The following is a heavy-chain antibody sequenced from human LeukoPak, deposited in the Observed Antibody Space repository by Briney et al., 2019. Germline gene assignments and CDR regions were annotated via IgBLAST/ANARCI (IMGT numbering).Heavy chain of an antibody. J-gene: IGHJ2*01. CDR1: GYTFTSYY. V-gene: IGHV1-46*01. CDR2: INPSGGST. D-gene: IGHD7-27*01. Sequence: PSVEVSCKASGYTFTSYYMHWVPHAPGQGLEWMRIINPSGGSTIYAQKFQGRVTLTRDTSTSTVYMELSSLRSEDTPVYFCPRSVSWGSPHYWYFDLWGRGTLVAVSS. CDR3: PRSVSWGSPHYWYFDL.